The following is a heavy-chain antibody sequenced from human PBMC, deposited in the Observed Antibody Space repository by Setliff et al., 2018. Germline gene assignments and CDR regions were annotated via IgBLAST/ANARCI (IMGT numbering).Heavy chain of an antibody. CDR1: GGSFSDYN. D-gene: IGHD6-13*01. J-gene: IGHJ4*02. V-gene: IGHV4-34*01. Sequence: PSETLSLTCAVYGGSFSDYNWSWIRQPPGKGLEWIGEINHSGSTNYNPSLKSRVTISVDTSKNRFSLKLKSVTAADTAVFYCARHSRSSGGESWGQGTLVTV. CDR3: ARHSRSSGGES. CDR2: INHSGST.